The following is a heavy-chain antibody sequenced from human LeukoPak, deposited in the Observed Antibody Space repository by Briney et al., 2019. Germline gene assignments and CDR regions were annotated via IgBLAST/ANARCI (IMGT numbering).Heavy chain of an antibody. CDR2: IKHDGSET. D-gene: IGHD2/OR15-2a*01. CDR3: ARGGGNFDF. Sequence: PGGSLRLSCAASGFTFSNYWMTWVRQAPGTGLEWVANIKHDGSETYYVDSVQGRFTISRDNAKNSVYLQMDSLRVEDTAVYYCARGGGNFDFWGQGSLVTVSS. J-gene: IGHJ4*02. V-gene: IGHV3-7*04. CDR1: GFTFSNYW.